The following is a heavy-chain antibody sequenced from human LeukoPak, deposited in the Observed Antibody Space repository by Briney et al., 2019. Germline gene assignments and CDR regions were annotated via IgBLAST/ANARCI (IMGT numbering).Heavy chain of an antibody. V-gene: IGHV3-43D*04. CDR1: GFTFDDYA. J-gene: IGHJ6*03. CDR2: LSWDGGST. CDR3: AKDGREVVPSAIYYYYMDV. Sequence: QPGGSLRLSCAASGFTFDDYAMHWVRQARGKGLECVFLLSWDGGSTYYADSVKGRFTISRNNSKNSLYLQMNSLRAEDTALYYCAKDGREVVPSAIYYYYMDVWGKGTTVTVSS. D-gene: IGHD2-2*01.